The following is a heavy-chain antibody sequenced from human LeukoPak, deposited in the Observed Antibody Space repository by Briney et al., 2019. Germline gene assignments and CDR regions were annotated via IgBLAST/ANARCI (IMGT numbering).Heavy chain of an antibody. V-gene: IGHV1-69*05. D-gene: IGHD3-3*01. J-gene: IGHJ4*02. CDR2: IIPIFGTA. CDR1: GGTFSSYA. Sequence: GASVKVSCKASGGTFSSYAISWVRQAPGQGLEWMGGIIPIFGTANYAQKFQGRVTITTDESTSTAYMELSSLRSEDTAVYYCARGATPLLGITIFGVGPYYFDYWGQGTLVTVSS. CDR3: ARGATPLLGITIFGVGPYYFDY.